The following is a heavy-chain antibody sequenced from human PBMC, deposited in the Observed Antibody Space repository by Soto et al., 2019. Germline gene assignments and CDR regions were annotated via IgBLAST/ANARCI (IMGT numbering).Heavy chain of an antibody. J-gene: IGHJ4*02. CDR1: GYTFTSYG. D-gene: IGHD6-13*01. V-gene: IGHV1-18*01. CDR2: ISAYSGNT. CDR3: ARDFGSIAAAGALDY. Sequence: ASVKVSCKASGYTFTSYGISWVRQAPGQGLEWMGWISAYSGNTNYAQKLQGRVTMTTDTSTSTAYMDLRSLRSDDTAVYYCARDFGSIAAAGALDYWGQGTLVTVSS.